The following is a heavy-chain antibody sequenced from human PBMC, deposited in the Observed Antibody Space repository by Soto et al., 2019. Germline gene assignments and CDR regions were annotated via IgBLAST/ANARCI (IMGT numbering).Heavy chain of an antibody. Sequence: QVQLVQSGAEVKKPGASVKVSCKASGYTFTGYYMHWVRQAPGQGLEWMGWINPNSGGTNYAQKFQGWVTMTRETSISTAYMELSRLRSDDTAVYYCARDVNCSGGSCNYFDYWGQGTLVTVSS. CDR2: INPNSGGT. J-gene: IGHJ4*02. D-gene: IGHD2-15*01. CDR3: ARDVNCSGGSCNYFDY. CDR1: GYTFTGYY. V-gene: IGHV1-2*04.